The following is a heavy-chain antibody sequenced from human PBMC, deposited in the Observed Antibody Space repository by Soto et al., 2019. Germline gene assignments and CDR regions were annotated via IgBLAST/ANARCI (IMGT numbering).Heavy chain of an antibody. V-gene: IGHV1-24*01. J-gene: IGHJ5*02. CDR2: FDPENGET. CDR1: GSTLTELS. CDR3: ARGVGSGTYYNQYNWFDP. Sequence: ASVKVSCKVSGSTLTELSMHWVRQAPGKGLEWMGGFDPENGETIYAQKLQGRVTMTTDTSTSTAYMELRSLRSDDTAVYYCARGVGSGTYYNQYNWFDPWGQGTLVTVSS. D-gene: IGHD3-10*01.